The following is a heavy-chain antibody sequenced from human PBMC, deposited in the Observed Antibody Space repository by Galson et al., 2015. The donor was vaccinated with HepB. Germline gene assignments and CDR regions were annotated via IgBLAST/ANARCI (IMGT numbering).Heavy chain of an antibody. Sequence: SLRLSCAASGFTFSSYGMHWVRQAPGKGLEWVAVISYDGSNKYYADSVKGRFTISRDNSKNTLYLQMNSLRDEDTAVYYCARGIYCSSTSCAGMDVWGQGTTVTVSS. CDR2: ISYDGSNK. D-gene: IGHD2-2*01. CDR3: ARGIYCSSTSCAGMDV. V-gene: IGHV3-30*03. J-gene: IGHJ6*02. CDR1: GFTFSSYG.